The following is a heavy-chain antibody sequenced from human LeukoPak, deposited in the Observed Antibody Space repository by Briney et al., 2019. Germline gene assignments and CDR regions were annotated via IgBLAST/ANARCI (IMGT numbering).Heavy chain of an antibody. Sequence: ASVTVSCKASGYTFTSYGISWVRQAPGQGLEWMGWISAYNGNTNYAQKVQGRVTITTDTSTSTAYMELRSLRSDDSAVYLCARGPGVAPTRGVFWGQGTLVTVSS. CDR2: ISAYNGNT. V-gene: IGHV1-18*01. CDR3: ARGPGVAPTRGVF. D-gene: IGHD1-26*01. CDR1: GYTFTSYG. J-gene: IGHJ4*02.